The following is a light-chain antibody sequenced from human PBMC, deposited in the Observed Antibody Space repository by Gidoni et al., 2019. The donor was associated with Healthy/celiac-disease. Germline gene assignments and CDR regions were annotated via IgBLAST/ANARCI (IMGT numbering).Light chain of an antibody. CDR1: QIVSSY. J-gene: IGKJ2*01. CDR3: QQRSNWRGYT. V-gene: IGKV3-11*01. CDR2: DAS. Sequence: EIVLTQSPATLSLSPGERATLSCRASQIVSSYLAWYQQKTGQAPRLLIYDASNRATGIPARFSGSGSGTDFTLTISSLEPEDFAVYYCQQRSNWRGYTFGQGTKLEIK.